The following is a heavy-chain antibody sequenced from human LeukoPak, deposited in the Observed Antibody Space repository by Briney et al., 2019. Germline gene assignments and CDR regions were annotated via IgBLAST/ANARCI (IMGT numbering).Heavy chain of an antibody. CDR3: ARDRKQWLVDAREVGFDY. V-gene: IGHV3-30-3*01. CDR1: GFTFSSYA. Sequence: GRSLRLSCAASGFTFSSYAMHWVRQAPGKGLEWVAVISYDGSNKYYADSVKGRFTISRDNSKNTLYLQMNSLRAEDTAVYYCARDRKQWLVDAREVGFDYWGQGTLVTVSS. J-gene: IGHJ4*02. D-gene: IGHD6-19*01. CDR2: ISYDGSNK.